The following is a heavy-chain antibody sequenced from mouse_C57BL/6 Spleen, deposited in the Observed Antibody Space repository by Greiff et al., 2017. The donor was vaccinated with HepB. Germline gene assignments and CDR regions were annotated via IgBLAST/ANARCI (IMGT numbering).Heavy chain of an antibody. V-gene: IGHV1-69*01. CDR3: ARKLGSSYGGGYYFDY. Sequence: QVQLQQPGAELVMPGASVKLSFKASGYTFTSYWMHWVKQRPGQGLEWIGEIDPSDSYTNYNQKFKGKSTLTVDKSSSTAYMQLSSLTSEDSAVYCGARKLGSSYGGGYYFDYLGQGTTLTVSS. CDR1: GYTFTSYW. CDR2: IDPSDSYT. J-gene: IGHJ2*01. D-gene: IGHD1-1*01.